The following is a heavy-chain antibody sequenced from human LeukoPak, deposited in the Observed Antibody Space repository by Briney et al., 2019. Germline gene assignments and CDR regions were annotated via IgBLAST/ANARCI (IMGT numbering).Heavy chain of an antibody. D-gene: IGHD2-2*01. V-gene: IGHV1-18*01. CDR3: AGLDCGSTACYSSHNWFDP. CDR1: GYTLSTYT. Sequence: ASPKVSRTASGYTLSTYTITSGRHGPQQGVERMGWVCAYHGITNYSHSRQGRVTMTTDTSTSTAYMELRSLRSEDTAVYYCAGLDCGSTACYSSHNWFDPWGQGTLVTVSS. CDR2: VCAYHGIT. J-gene: IGHJ5*02.